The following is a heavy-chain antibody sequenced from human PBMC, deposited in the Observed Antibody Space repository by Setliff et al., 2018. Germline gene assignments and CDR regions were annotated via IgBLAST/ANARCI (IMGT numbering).Heavy chain of an antibody. CDR3: ARYGYYYDSSAYYPVDK. J-gene: IGHJ4*02. D-gene: IGHD3-22*01. V-gene: IGHV3-48*03. CDR1: GFTFTSYE. CDR2: ISSSGSTI. Sequence: GGSLRLSCAASGFTFTSYEMNWVRQAPGKGLEWVSYISSSGSTIYYADSVKGRFTISRDNAKNSLYLQMNSLRAEDTAVYYCARYGYYYDSSAYYPVDKWGQGTLVTVSS.